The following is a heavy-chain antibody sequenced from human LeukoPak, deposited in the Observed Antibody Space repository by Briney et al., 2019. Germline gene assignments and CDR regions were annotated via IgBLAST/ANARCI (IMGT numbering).Heavy chain of an antibody. D-gene: IGHD3-9*01. CDR3: ARGGLRYFDWFPRGGYFDY. CDR2: INPNSGGT. Sequence: ASVKVSCKASGYTFTGYYMHWVRQAPGQGLEWMGWINPNSGGTNYAQKFQGRVTMTRDTSISTAYMELSRLRSDDTAVYYCARGGLRYFDWFPRGGYFDYWGQGTLVTVSS. CDR1: GYTFTGYY. V-gene: IGHV1-2*02. J-gene: IGHJ4*02.